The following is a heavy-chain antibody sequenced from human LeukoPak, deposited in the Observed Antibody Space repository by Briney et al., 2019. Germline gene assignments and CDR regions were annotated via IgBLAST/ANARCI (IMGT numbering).Heavy chain of an antibody. D-gene: IGHD5-18*01. Sequence: GGSLRLSCAASGFTFSSYSMNWVRQAPGKGLEWVSSISSSSYIYYADSVKGRFTISRDNAKNSLYLQMNSLRAEDTAVYYCARGESGCSYGINWGQGTLVTVSS. CDR1: GFTFSSYS. CDR2: ISSSSYI. J-gene: IGHJ4*02. V-gene: IGHV3-21*01. CDR3: ARGESGCSYGIN.